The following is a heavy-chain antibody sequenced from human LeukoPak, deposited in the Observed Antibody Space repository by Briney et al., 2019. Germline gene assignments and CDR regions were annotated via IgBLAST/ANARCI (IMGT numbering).Heavy chain of an antibody. J-gene: IGHJ3*02. Sequence: PSETLYLTCTVSGGSISSVYHYWSWIRQPPGKGLEVIGYIFYSGSSYYNPSLKSRLTISVDTSKNQFPPKLNSVTAADTSVYYCARVRISMVRGFSYDVFDIWGQGTRVTVSS. V-gene: IGHV4-30-4*02. CDR1: GGSISSVYHY. D-gene: IGHD3-10*01. CDR2: IFYSGSS. CDR3: ARVRISMVRGFSYDVFDI.